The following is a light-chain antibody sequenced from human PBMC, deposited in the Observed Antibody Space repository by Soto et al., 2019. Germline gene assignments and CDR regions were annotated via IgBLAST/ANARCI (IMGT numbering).Light chain of an antibody. CDR3: QQRSNWPTNA. J-gene: IGKJ2*01. CDR1: QSVSSY. CDR2: DAS. V-gene: IGKV3-11*01. Sequence: EIVLTQSPATLSLSPGERATLSCRASQSVSSYLAWYQQKPGQAPRLLIYDASNRATGIPARFSGSGSGTDFTLTISSLEPEDFAVYYCQQRSNWPTNAFGQGTKVDIX.